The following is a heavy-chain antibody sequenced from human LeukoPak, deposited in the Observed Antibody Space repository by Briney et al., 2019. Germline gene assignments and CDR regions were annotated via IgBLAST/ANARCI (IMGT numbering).Heavy chain of an antibody. CDR2: FYISGRT. CDR1: GGSISTYY. Sequence: SETLSLTCTVSGGSISTYYWNWIRQPAGKGLEWIGRFYISGRTDYNPSFKNRVTMSVDTSKNQLSLKPTSVTAADTAVYYRATAPENWYFDLWGRGTLVTVSS. D-gene: IGHD1-14*01. CDR3: ATAPENWYFDL. V-gene: IGHV4-4*07. J-gene: IGHJ2*01.